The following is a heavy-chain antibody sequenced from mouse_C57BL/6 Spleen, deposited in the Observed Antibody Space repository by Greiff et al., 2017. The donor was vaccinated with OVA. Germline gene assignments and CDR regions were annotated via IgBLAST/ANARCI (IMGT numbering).Heavy chain of an antibody. Sequence: QVQLKQSGAELVKPGASVKISCKASGYAFSSYWMNWVKQRPGKGLEWIGQIYPGDGDTNYNGKFKGKATLTADKSSSTAYMQLSSLTSEDSAVYFCARWVTGPSHFDYWGQGTTLTVSS. J-gene: IGHJ2*01. CDR1: GYAFSSYW. V-gene: IGHV1-80*01. CDR2: IYPGDGDT. CDR3: ARWVTGPSHFDY. D-gene: IGHD4-1*01.